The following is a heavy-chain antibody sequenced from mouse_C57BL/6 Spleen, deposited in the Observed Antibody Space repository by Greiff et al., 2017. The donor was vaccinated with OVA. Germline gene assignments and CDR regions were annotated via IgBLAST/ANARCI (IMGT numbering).Heavy chain of an antibody. CDR1: GYSITSGYY. V-gene: IGHV3-6*01. Sequence: EVKLQESGPGLVKPSQSLSLTCSVTGYSITSGYYWNWIRQFPGNKLEWMGYISYDGSNNSNPSLKNRISITRDPSKNQFFLKLNSVTTEDTATYYCAREGITTVAHAMDYWGQGTSVTVSS. CDR3: AREGITTVAHAMDY. D-gene: IGHD1-1*01. J-gene: IGHJ4*01. CDR2: ISYDGSN.